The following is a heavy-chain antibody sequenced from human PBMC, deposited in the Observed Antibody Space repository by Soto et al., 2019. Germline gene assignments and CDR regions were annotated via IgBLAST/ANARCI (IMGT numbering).Heavy chain of an antibody. V-gene: IGHV1-69*02. Sequence: QVQLVQSGAEVKKPGSSVKVSCKASGGTFSSYTISWVRQAPGQGLEWMGRIIPILGIANYAQKFQGRVTITADKSTSTAYMELSSLRSEDTAEYYCARLHRDYYYMDVWGKGTTVTVSS. J-gene: IGHJ6*03. CDR3: ARLHRDYYYMDV. CDR2: IIPILGIA. CDR1: GGTFSSYT. D-gene: IGHD3-10*01.